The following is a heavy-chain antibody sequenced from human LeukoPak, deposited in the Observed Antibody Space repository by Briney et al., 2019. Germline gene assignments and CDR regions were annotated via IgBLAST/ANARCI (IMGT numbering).Heavy chain of an antibody. CDR2: IYYSGST. D-gene: IGHD2-15*01. V-gene: IGHV4-59*01. CDR3: ARAPGYCSGGSCYYYGMDV. CDR1: GGSISSYY. Sequence: SETLSLTCTVSGGSISSYYWSWIRQPPGKGLEWIGYIYYSGSTNYNPSLKSRVTISLDTSKNQFSLKLSSVTAADTAVYYCARAPGYCSGGSCYYYGMDVWGQGTTVTVSS. J-gene: IGHJ6*02.